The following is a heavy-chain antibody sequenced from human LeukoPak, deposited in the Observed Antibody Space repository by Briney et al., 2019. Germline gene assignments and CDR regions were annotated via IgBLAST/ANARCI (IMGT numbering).Heavy chain of an antibody. V-gene: IGHV3-23*01. CDR2: ISGSGGST. Sequence: SGGSLRLSCAASGFTFSGYAMSWVRQAPGKGLEWVSAISGSGGSTYYADSVKGRFTISRDNSKNTLYLQMNSLRAEDTAVYHCAKDTAAAGNDYWGQGTLVTVSS. CDR1: GFTFSGYA. CDR3: AKDTAAAGNDY. J-gene: IGHJ4*02. D-gene: IGHD6-13*01.